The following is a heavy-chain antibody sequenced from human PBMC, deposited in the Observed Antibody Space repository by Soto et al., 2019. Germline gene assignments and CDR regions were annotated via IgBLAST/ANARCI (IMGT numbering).Heavy chain of an antibody. D-gene: IGHD4-17*01. J-gene: IGHJ6*02. Sequence: SETLSLTCTVSGGSISSSSYYRVWIRQPPGKGLEWIGSIYYSGSTYYNPSLKSRVTISVDTSKNQFSLKLSSVTAADTAVYYCARRVTVTTSGNYYGMDVWGQGTTVTVSS. V-gene: IGHV4-39*01. CDR3: ARRVTVTTSGNYYGMDV. CDR2: IYYSGST. CDR1: GGSISSSSYY.